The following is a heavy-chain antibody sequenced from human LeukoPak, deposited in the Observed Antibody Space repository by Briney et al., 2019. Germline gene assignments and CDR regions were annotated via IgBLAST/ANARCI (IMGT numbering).Heavy chain of an antibody. CDR1: GFTFGDYA. Sequence: GGSLRLSCTASGFTFGDYAMTWVRQAPGKGLEWVGFIASETYGGTAEYAASVKGRFTISRDDSKSIAYLQMNSLRAEDTAIYYCANPPTVTSFDYWGQGTLVTVSS. J-gene: IGHJ4*02. CDR3: ANPPTVTSFDY. D-gene: IGHD4-11*01. V-gene: IGHV3-49*04. CDR2: IASETYGGTA.